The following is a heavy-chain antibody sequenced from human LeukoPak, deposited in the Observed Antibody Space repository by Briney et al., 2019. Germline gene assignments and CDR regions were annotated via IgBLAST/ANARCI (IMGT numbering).Heavy chain of an antibody. Sequence: SETLSLTCRVSGGSISNYYWSWIRQPPGKGLEWIGYSDYSGSTNYSPSLKSRVTISVDTSKKQFSLKLRSVTAADTAVYYCARDIGGSYYFHYWGRGTLVTVSS. V-gene: IGHV4-59*01. CDR3: ARDIGGSYYFHY. CDR1: GGSISNYY. D-gene: IGHD1-26*01. J-gene: IGHJ4*02. CDR2: SDYSGST.